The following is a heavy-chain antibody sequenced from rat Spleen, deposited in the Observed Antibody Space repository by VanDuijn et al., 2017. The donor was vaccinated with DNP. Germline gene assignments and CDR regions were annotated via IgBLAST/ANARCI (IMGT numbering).Heavy chain of an antibody. Sequence: EVKLVESGGGLVQPGRSLKLSCAPSGFNFNDYWMGWVRQAPGKGLEWIGEINKDSSTINYSPSLKDKFTISRDNAQNTLYLQMSKLGSEDTSIYYCARLGWHGWFAYWGQGTLVTVSS. CDR3: ARLGWHGWFAY. CDR1: GFNFNDYW. CDR2: INKDSSTI. D-gene: IGHD1-11*01. J-gene: IGHJ3*01. V-gene: IGHV4-2*01.